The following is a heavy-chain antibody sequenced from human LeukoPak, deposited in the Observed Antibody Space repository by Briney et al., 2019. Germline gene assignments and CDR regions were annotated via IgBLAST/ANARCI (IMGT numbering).Heavy chain of an antibody. CDR1: GYSISSGYY. V-gene: IGHV4-38-2*02. D-gene: IGHD2-15*01. Sequence: SETLSLTCTVSGYSISSGYYWGWIRQPPGKGLEWIGSIYHSGSTYYNPSLKSRVTISVDTSKNQFSLKLSSVTAADTAVYYCARVALGHYCSGGSCSGVFDYWGQGTLVTVSS. CDR3: ARVALGHYCSGGSCSGVFDY. CDR2: IYHSGST. J-gene: IGHJ4*02.